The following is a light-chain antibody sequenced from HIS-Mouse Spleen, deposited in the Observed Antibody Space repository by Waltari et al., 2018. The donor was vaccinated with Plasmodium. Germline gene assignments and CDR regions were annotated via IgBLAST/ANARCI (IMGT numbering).Light chain of an antibody. CDR3: YSTDSSGNHRV. Sequence: SYALTQPPSVSVSPGQTARSTCSGDALPNKYADWYQQKSGQAPVLVIYEDSKRPSGIPEGFSGSSSGTMATLTISGAQVEDEADYYCYSTDSSGNHRVFGGGTKLTVL. V-gene: IGLV3-10*01. J-gene: IGLJ3*02. CDR2: EDS. CDR1: ALPNKY.